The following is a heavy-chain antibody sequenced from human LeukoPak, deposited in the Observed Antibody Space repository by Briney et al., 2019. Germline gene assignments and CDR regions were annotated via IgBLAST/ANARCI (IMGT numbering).Heavy chain of an antibody. J-gene: IGHJ4*02. D-gene: IGHD1-26*01. CDR2: IYYSGST. V-gene: IGHV4-59*01. CDR3: ARAYSGSHKYYFDY. Sequence: PSETLSLTCTVSGGSISSYYWSWIRQPPGKGLEWIGYIYYSGSTNYNPSLKSRVTISVDTSKNQFSLKLCSVTAADTAVYYCARAYSGSHKYYFDYWGQGTLVTVSS. CDR1: GGSISSYY.